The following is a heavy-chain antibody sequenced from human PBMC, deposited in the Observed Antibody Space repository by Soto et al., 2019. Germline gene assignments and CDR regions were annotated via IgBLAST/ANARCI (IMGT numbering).Heavy chain of an antibody. J-gene: IGHJ3*02. V-gene: IGHV3-23*01. CDR2: ISGSGGST. Sequence: GGSLRLSCAASGFTFSSYAMSWVRQAPGKGLEWVSAISGSGGSTYYADSVKGRFTISRDNSKNTLYLQMNSLRAEDTAVYYCAKDPIVPAAIIDDAFDIWGQGTMVTVSS. D-gene: IGHD2-2*01. CDR1: GFTFSSYA. CDR3: AKDPIVPAAIIDDAFDI.